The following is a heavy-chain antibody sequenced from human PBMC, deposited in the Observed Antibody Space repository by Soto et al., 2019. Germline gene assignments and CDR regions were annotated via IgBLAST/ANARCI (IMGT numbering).Heavy chain of an antibody. Sequence: SVKVSCKASGGTFSSYAISWVRQAPGQGLEWMGGIIPIFGTANYAQKFQGRVTITADESTSTAYMELSSPRSEDTAVYYCAKSHEGYQLPHYYYGMDVWGQGTTVTVSS. D-gene: IGHD2-2*01. CDR3: AKSHEGYQLPHYYYGMDV. CDR2: IIPIFGTA. V-gene: IGHV1-69*13. J-gene: IGHJ6*02. CDR1: GGTFSSYA.